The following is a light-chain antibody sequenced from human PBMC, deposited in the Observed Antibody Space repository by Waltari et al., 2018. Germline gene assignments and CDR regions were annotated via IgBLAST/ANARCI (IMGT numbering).Light chain of an antibody. Sequence: DIVMTQSPLSLPVTPGEPASISCRSTQSLLHNNGDNYLDWYVQRPGQSPQLLIYLTSKRASGVPYRLSGSGSGTDFTLKISRVEAEDVGVYYCMQTLQTPFTFGGGTKVDIK. V-gene: IGKV2-28*01. CDR1: QSLLHNNGDNY. J-gene: IGKJ4*01. CDR3: MQTLQTPFT. CDR2: LTS.